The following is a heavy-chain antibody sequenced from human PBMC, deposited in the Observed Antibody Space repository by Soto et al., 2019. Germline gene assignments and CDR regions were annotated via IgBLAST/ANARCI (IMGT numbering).Heavy chain of an antibody. CDR1: GYTFTSYY. CDR3: ARVPGSGYCSSTSRRAFDE. Sequence: SVKVSCKASGYTFTSYYMHWVRQAPGQGLEWMGIINPSGGSTSYAQKFQGRVTMTRDTSTSTVYMELSSLRSEDTAVYYCARVPGSGYCSSTSRRAFDEWGQGTLVT. J-gene: IGHJ4*02. V-gene: IGHV1-46*01. CDR2: INPSGGST. D-gene: IGHD2-2*01.